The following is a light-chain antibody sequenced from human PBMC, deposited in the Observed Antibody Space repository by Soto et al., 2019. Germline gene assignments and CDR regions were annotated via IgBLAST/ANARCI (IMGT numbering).Light chain of an antibody. CDR2: ATS. V-gene: IGKV3-20*01. J-gene: IGKJ1*01. CDR1: QSVGSRY. CDR3: QHHGGSPT. Sequence: EIVLTQSPATLSLSPGERATLSCRASQSVGSRYLAWYQQKPGQAPRLLMYATSSRATGVPDRFSGSGSGTDFTLTISRVEPEDFAVFYCQHHGGSPTFGQGTKVDIK.